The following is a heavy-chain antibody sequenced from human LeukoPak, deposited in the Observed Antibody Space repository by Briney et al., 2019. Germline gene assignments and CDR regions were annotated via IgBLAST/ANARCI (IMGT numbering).Heavy chain of an antibody. D-gene: IGHD2-2*01. J-gene: IGHJ6*02. CDR3: ARSIVGYCSSTSCYDYYYYGMDV. V-gene: IGHV3-33*08. CDR1: GFTFSSYA. CDR2: IWYDGSNK. Sequence: PGGSLRLSCAASGFTFSSYAMSWVRQAPGKGLEWVAVIWYDGSNKYYADSVKGRFTISRDNSKNTLYLQMNSLRAEDTAVYYCARSIVGYCSSTSCYDYYYYGMDVWGQGTTVTVSS.